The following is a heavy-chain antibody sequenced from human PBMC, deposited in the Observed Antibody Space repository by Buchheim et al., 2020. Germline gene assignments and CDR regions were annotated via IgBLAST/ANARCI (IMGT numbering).Heavy chain of an antibody. J-gene: IGHJ4*02. CDR2: LTADGRDT. CDR1: GFTVSSSW. D-gene: IGHD3-10*01. Sequence: EVQLVESGGGLVQPGGSLRLSCAASGFTVSSSWMHWVRQAPGKGLVWVSRLTADGRDTAYADSVKGRFTISRDNAKNTLYPQMNTLRAEDTAVYYCARSWRFSLDSWGRGTL. CDR3: ARSWRFSLDS. V-gene: IGHV3-74*01.